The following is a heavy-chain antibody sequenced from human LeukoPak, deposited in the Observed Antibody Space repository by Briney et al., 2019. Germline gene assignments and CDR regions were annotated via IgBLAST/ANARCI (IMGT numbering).Heavy chain of an antibody. CDR1: GGSISGYY. D-gene: IGHD6-13*01. CDR2: IYYSGST. J-gene: IGHJ4*02. V-gene: IGHV4-59*01. CDR3: ARDPSLYSSSWYGNFDY. Sequence: PSETLSLTCTVSGGSISGYYWGWIRQPPGKGLEWIGYIYYSGSTNYNPSLKSRVTISVDTSKNQFSLKLSSVTAADTAVYYCARDPSLYSSSWYGNFDYWGQGTLVTVSS.